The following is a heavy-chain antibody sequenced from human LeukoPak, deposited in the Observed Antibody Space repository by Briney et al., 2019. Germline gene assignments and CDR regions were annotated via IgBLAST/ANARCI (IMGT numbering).Heavy chain of an antibody. Sequence: GGSLRLSCAASGFTFSSCGFHWVRQAPGKGLEWVAFIRYDGSNKYYADSVKGRFTISRDNSKNTLYLQMNSPRAEDTAVYYCAKAEPVLLWFGESQFDYWGQGTLVTVSS. CDR3: AKAEPVLLWFGESQFDY. V-gene: IGHV3-30*02. J-gene: IGHJ4*02. CDR1: GFTFSSCG. CDR2: IRYDGSNK. D-gene: IGHD3-10*01.